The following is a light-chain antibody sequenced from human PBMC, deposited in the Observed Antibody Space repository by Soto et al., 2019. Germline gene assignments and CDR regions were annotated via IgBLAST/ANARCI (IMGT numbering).Light chain of an antibody. CDR2: KAF. J-gene: IGKJ4*01. CDR1: QSIDSW. CDR3: QQYKTFSEVT. Sequence: DIQMTQSPSTLPASVGDRVTITCRASQSIDSWLAWYQQKPGKAPKLLIYKAFTLESGVPSRFTGSRSDTEFTLTITNLQPDDFATYYCQQYKTFSEVTFGGGTRVEVK. V-gene: IGKV1-5*03.